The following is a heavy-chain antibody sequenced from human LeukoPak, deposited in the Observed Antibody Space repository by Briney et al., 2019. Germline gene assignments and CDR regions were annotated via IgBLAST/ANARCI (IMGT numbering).Heavy chain of an antibody. CDR2: IYHSGRT. V-gene: IGHV4-38-2*01. CDR3: ARSSSSGWYNWFDP. CDR1: DYSISSGYY. J-gene: IGHJ5*02. Sequence: SETLSLTCAGSDYSISSGYYWGWIRQPPGKGLEWIGSIYHSGRTYYNPSLKSRVTISVDTSKNQFSLKLSSVTAADTAVYYCARSSSSGWYNWFDPWGQGTLVTVSS. D-gene: IGHD6-19*01.